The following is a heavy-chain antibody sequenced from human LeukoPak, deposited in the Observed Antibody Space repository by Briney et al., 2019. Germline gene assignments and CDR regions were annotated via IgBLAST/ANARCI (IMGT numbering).Heavy chain of an antibody. D-gene: IGHD5-24*01. Sequence: AGSLRLSCAASGFTFCSYAMSWVRQAPRKELTWVSAISGSGGSTDYADSVKGRFTISRDNSKNTLYLQMNSLRAEDTAVYYCASDVEMAPALTNWGQGALVTVSS. CDR1: GFTFCSYA. CDR3: ASDVEMAPALTN. J-gene: IGHJ4*02. V-gene: IGHV3-23*01. CDR2: ISGSGGST.